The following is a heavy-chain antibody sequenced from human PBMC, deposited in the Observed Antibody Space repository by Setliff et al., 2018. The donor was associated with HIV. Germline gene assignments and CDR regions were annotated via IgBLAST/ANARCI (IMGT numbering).Heavy chain of an antibody. J-gene: IGHJ6*03. Sequence: SETLSLTCTVSGGSISSYYWSWIRQSPGGGLEWIGFIFSSGSTKYNPSLQSRVTMSIDTSKNQFSLRLTSVTAADTAVYYCARETYYYDNPQYYYYYMDVWGKGTTVTVSS. CDR2: IFSSGST. CDR1: GGSISSYY. D-gene: IGHD3-22*01. CDR3: ARETYYYDNPQYYYYYMDV. V-gene: IGHV4-4*09.